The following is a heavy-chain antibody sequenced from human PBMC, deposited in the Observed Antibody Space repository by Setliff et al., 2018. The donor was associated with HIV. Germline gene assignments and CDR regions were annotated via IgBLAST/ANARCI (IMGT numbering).Heavy chain of an antibody. Sequence: GASVKVSCKASGYTFTTYGISWVRQAPGQGLEWMGWISVYNGNTIYTQKFQGRVTMTTDTSTTTAYMEMRSLKSDDTAVYYCVRDPDPTGVLTHFDYWGQGTLVTVSS. CDR2: ISVYNGNT. CDR1: GYTFTTYG. V-gene: IGHV1-18*01. J-gene: IGHJ4*02. CDR3: VRDPDPTGVLTHFDY. D-gene: IGHD7-27*01.